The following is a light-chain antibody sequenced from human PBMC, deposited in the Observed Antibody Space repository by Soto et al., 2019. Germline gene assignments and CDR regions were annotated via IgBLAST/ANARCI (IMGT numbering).Light chain of an antibody. CDR1: SSDVGVFNY. CDR3: CSYTEADTLV. CDR2: GVS. J-gene: IGLJ1*01. Sequence: QSVLTQPASVSGSPGQSITIPCTGTSSDVGVFNYVSWYQKYPGKAPKLLIFGVSLRPAEVSYRFSGSKSGNTASLTISGLLAEDEADYYCCSYTEADTLVFGGGTQLTVL. V-gene: IGLV2-14*01.